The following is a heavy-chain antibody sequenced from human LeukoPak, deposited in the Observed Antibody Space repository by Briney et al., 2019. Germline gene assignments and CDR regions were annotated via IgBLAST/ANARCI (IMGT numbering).Heavy chain of an antibody. J-gene: IGHJ4*02. CDR2: IYYSGST. Sequence: SETLSLTCTVYGGSISSYYWSWIRQPPGKGLEWIGYIYYSGSTNYNPSLKSRVTISVDTSKNQFSLKLSSVTAADTAVYYCAREPPYYDFWGGSFDYWGQGTLVTVSS. D-gene: IGHD3-3*01. CDR1: GGSISSYY. V-gene: IGHV4-59*01. CDR3: AREPPYYDFWGGSFDY.